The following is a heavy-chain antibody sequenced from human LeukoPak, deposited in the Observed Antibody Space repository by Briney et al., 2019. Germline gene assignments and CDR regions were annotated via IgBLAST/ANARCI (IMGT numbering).Heavy chain of an antibody. J-gene: IGHJ4*02. Sequence: PGGTLRLSCAASGFTFSSYGMSWVRQAPGKGLEWVSAISGSGGSTYYADSVKGRFTISRDNSKNTLYLQMNSLRAEDTAVYYCAKEAVGYCGGDCYSAFDYWGQGTLVTVSS. V-gene: IGHV3-23*01. CDR2: ISGSGGST. CDR1: GFTFSSYG. D-gene: IGHD2-21*02. CDR3: AKEAVGYCGGDCYSAFDY.